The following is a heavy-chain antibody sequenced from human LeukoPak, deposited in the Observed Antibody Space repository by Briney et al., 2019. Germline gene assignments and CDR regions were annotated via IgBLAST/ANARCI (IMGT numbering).Heavy chain of an antibody. CDR3: ARDPILYYFDY. D-gene: IGHD2-15*01. J-gene: IGHJ4*02. V-gene: IGHV3-48*03. CDR2: ISSSGSTI. Sequence: EAGGSLRLSCAASGFTFSSYEMNWVRQAPGKGLEWVSYISSSGSTIYYADSVKGRFTISRDNAKNSLYLQVNSLRAEDTAVYYCARDPILYYFDYWGQGTLVTVSS. CDR1: GFTFSSYE.